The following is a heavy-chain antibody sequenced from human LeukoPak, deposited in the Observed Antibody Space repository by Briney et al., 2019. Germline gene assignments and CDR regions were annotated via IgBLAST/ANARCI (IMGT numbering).Heavy chain of an antibody. CDR3: ARENCSSTSCYAFIPPTEWFDP. D-gene: IGHD2-2*01. CDR2: IYYSGST. CDR1: GGSISSSSYY. V-gene: IGHV4-39*02. Sequence: SETLSLTCTVSGGSISSSSYYWGWICQPPGKGLEWIGSIYYSGSTYYNPSLKSRVTISVDTSKNQFSLKLSSVTAADTAVYYCARENCSSTSCYAFIPPTEWFDPWGQGTLVTVSS. J-gene: IGHJ5*02.